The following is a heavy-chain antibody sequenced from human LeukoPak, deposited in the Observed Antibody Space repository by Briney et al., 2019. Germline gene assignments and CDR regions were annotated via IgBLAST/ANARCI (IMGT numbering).Heavy chain of an antibody. CDR2: IKQDGSEK. V-gene: IGHV3-7*01. D-gene: IGHD5-18*01. Sequence: GGSLRLSCAASGFTFSSYWMSWVRQAPGKGLEWVANIKQDGSEKYYVDSVKGRFTISRDNAKNLLYLQMNSLRAEDTAVYYCARVDTAMVIDYWGQGTLVTVSS. J-gene: IGHJ4*02. CDR3: ARVDTAMVIDY. CDR1: GFTFSSYW.